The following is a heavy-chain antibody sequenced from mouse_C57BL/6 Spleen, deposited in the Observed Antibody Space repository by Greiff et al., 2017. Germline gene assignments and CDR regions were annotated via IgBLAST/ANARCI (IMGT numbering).Heavy chain of an antibody. Sequence: VQLQQSGPELVKPGASVKISCKASGYTFTDYYMNWVKQSHGKSLEWIGDINPNNGGTSYNQKFKGKATLTVDKSSSTAYMELRSLTSEDSAVYYCASIYDGYSWFAYWGQGTLVTVSA. CDR1: GYTFTDYY. CDR3: ASIYDGYSWFAY. V-gene: IGHV1-26*01. D-gene: IGHD2-3*01. J-gene: IGHJ3*01. CDR2: INPNNGGT.